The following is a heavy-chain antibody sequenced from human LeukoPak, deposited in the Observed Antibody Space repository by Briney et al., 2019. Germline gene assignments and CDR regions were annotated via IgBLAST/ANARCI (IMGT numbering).Heavy chain of an antibody. V-gene: IGHV1-2*02. D-gene: IGHD3-16*01. J-gene: IGHJ4*02. CDR2: INPNSGGT. CDR1: GYTFTGYY. Sequence: ASVKVSCQASGYTFTGYYMHWVRQAPGQGLEWMGWINPNSGGTNYAQKSQSRVTMTRDTSISTAYMELSRLRTDDTAVYYCARVWGNAASLNYWGQGTLVTVSS. CDR3: ARVWGNAASLNY.